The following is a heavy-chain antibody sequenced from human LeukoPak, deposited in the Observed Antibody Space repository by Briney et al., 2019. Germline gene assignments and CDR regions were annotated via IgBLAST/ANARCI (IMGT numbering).Heavy chain of an antibody. CDR1: GFTFTSYA. CDR2: INDSGGST. D-gene: IGHD2/OR15-2a*01. V-gene: IGHV3-23*01. CDR3: AGHHPRNTVDF. Sequence: PGGSLRLSCAASGFTFTSYAMSWVRQAPGKGLEWVSTINDSGGSTYHADSVKGRFTISRDNSKNTLYLQMNSLRAADTAVYYCAGHHPRNTVDFWGQGTLVTVSS. J-gene: IGHJ4*02.